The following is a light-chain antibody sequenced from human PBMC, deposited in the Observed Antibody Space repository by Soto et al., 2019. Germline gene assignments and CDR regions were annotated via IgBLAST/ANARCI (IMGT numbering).Light chain of an antibody. CDR1: QSVLYTSNNKNY. V-gene: IGKV4-1*01. Sequence: DIVMTQSPDSLAVSLGGRATINCKSSQSVLYTSNNKNYLAWYQQKPGLPPKLLIYWASTRESGVPDRFSGSGSETDFTLTISSLQAEDVAVYYCQQYTTTPLTFGGGTKVEIK. CDR2: WAS. CDR3: QQYTTTPLT. J-gene: IGKJ4*01.